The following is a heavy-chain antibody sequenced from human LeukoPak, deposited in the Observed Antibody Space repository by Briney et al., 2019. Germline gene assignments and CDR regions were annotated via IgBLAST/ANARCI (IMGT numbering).Heavy chain of an antibody. CDR2: INSDGSST. V-gene: IGHV3-74*01. J-gene: IGHJ4*02. CDR3: ARVDLRWYHVDY. D-gene: IGHD4-23*01. CDR1: GFTFSSYW. Sequence: PGGSLRLSCAASGFTFSSYWMHWVRQAPGKGLVWVSRINSDGSSTSYADSVKGRFTISRDNAKNKLYLQMNSLRAEDTAVYYCARVDLRWYHVDYWGQGTLVTVSS.